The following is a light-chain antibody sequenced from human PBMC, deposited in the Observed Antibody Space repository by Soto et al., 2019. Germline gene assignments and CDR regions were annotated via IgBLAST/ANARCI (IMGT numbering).Light chain of an antibody. CDR1: SSDIGRYRY. CDR3: SSYTANPAWV. V-gene: IGLV2-14*01. J-gene: IGLJ3*02. CDR2: EVS. Sequence: QSALTQPASVSGSPGQSITISCTGTSSDIGRYRYVTWYQQHPGKAPKLMIYEVSNRPSGVSNRFSGSKSGNTASLTISGLQAEDEADYYCSSYTANPAWVFGGGTKLTVL.